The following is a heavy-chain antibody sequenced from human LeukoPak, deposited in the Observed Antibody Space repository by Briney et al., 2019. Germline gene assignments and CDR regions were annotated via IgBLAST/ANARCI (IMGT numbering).Heavy chain of an antibody. J-gene: IGHJ3*02. CDR3: ARTRELLAFDI. V-gene: IGHV1-3*01. CDR2: INAGNGNT. CDR1: GYTFTSYA. Sequence: GASVKVSCKASGYTFTSYAMHWVRQAPGQRLEWMGWINAGNGNTKYSQKFQGRVTMTTDTSTSTAYMELRSLRSDDTAVYYCARTRELLAFDIWGQGTMVTVSS. D-gene: IGHD1-26*01.